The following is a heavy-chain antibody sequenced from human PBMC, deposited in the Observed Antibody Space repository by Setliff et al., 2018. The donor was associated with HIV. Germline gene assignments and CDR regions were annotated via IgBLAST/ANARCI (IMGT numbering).Heavy chain of an antibody. J-gene: IGHJ6*03. CDR3: ARDRYTWNYGKNYMDV. V-gene: IGHV4-34*01. CDR1: GGSFSGYY. Sequence: LSLTCAVYGGSFSGYYWSWIRQPPGKGLEWIGEINHSGSTNYNPSLKSRVTISVDTSKNQFSPKLSSVTAADTAVYYCARDRYTWNYGKNYMDVWGKGTTVTVSS. D-gene: IGHD1-7*01. CDR2: INHSGST.